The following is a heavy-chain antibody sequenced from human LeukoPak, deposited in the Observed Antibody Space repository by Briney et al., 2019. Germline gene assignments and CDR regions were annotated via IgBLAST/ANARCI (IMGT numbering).Heavy chain of an antibody. V-gene: IGHV7-4-1*02. Sequence: GASVKVSCKASGYTFTSYAMNWVRQAPGQGLEWMGWINTNTGNPTYAQGFTGRFVFSLDTSVSTAYLQISSLKAEDTAVYYCARELLYCGGDCYRLDAFDIWGQGTMVTVSS. CDR2: INTNTGNP. CDR3: ARELLYCGGDCYRLDAFDI. J-gene: IGHJ3*02. D-gene: IGHD2-21*02. CDR1: GYTFTSYA.